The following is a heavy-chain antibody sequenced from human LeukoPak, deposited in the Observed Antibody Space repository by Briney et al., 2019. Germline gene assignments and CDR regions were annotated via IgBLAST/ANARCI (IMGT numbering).Heavy chain of an antibody. Sequence: ASVKVSCKASGYTFTSYYMHWVRQAPGQGLEWMGIIDPSGGSTSYAQRFQGRVTMTRDMSTSTVYMELSSLRSEDTAVYYCARDLGMATIQNYFDYWGQGTLVTASS. CDR3: ARDLGMATIQNYFDY. CDR1: GYTFTSYY. CDR2: IDPSGGST. J-gene: IGHJ4*02. V-gene: IGHV1-46*01. D-gene: IGHD5-24*01.